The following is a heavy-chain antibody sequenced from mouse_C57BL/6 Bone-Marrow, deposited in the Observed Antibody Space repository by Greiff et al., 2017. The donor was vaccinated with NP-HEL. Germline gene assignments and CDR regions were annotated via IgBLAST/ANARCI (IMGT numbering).Heavy chain of an antibody. CDR3: ARAYYYGSSYWYFEV. CDR2: IDPSDSYT. D-gene: IGHD1-1*01. Sequence: VKLQESGAELVKPGASVKLSCKASVYTFTSYWMQWVKQRPGQGLEWIGEIDPSDSYTNYNQKFKGKATLTVDTSSSTAYMQLSSLTSEDSAVDYCARAYYYGSSYWYFEVGGTGTTVTVSS. CDR1: VYTFTSYW. V-gene: IGHV1-50*01. J-gene: IGHJ1*03.